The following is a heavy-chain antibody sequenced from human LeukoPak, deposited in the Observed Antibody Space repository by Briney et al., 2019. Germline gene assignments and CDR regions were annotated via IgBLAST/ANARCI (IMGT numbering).Heavy chain of an antibody. J-gene: IGHJ6*02. D-gene: IGHD2-2*01. V-gene: IGHV4-31*03. CDR1: GGSISSGGYY. CDR3: ARDRIVVVPAAIESKTYYYYYGMDV. Sequence: TSETLSLTCTVSGGSISSGGYYWSWIRQHPGKGLEWIGYIYYSGSTYYNPSLKSRVTISVDTSKNQFSLKLSSVTAADTTVYYCARDRIVVVPAAIESKTYYYYYGMDVWGQGTTVTVSS. CDR2: IYYSGST.